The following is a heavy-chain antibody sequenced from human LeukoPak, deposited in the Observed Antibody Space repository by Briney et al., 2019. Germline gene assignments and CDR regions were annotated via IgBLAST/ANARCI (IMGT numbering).Heavy chain of an antibody. V-gene: IGHV3-30*18. CDR2: ISYDGSNK. J-gene: IGHJ4*02. CDR1: GFTFSSYG. CDR3: AKGSTEGLDY. Sequence: PGGSLRLSCAASGFTFSSYGMHWVRQAPGKGLEWLAVISYDGSNKYYADSVKGRFTISRDNSKNTLYLQMNSLRAEDTAVYYCAKGSTEGLDYWGQGTLVTVSS.